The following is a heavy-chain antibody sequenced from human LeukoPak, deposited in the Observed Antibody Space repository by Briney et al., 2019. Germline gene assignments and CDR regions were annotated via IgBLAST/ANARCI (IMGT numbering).Heavy chain of an antibody. CDR2: IWYDGSEK. D-gene: IGHD3-10*01. CDR3: AREMLRGGVWAFDI. J-gene: IGHJ3*02. V-gene: IGHV3-33*01. CDR1: GFTFRSYC. Sequence: GGSLRLSCAASGFTFRSYCMHWVRQAPGKGLEWVAVIWYDGSEKYYADSVKGRFTISRDNSKNTLYLQMNSLRAEDTAVYYCAREMLRGGVWAFDIWGQGTMVTVSS.